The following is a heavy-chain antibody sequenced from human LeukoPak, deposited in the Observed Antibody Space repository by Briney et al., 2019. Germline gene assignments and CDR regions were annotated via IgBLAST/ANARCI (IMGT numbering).Heavy chain of an antibody. CDR2: ISWNSGSI. D-gene: IGHD3-3*01. V-gene: IGHV3-9*01. J-gene: IGHJ4*02. CDR1: GFTFDDYA. Sequence: PGRSLRLSCAASGFTFDDYAMHWGRQAPGKGLEWVSGISWNSGSIGYADSVKGRFTISRDNAKNSLYLQMNSLRAEDTALYYCAKGGVVLRFLEWFDYWGQGTLVTVSS. CDR3: AKGGVVLRFLEWFDY.